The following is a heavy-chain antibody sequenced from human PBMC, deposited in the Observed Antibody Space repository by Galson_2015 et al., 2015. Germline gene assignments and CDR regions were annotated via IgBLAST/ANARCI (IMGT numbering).Heavy chain of an antibody. CDR3: ARVGGDIAARTWGYFDY. J-gene: IGHJ4*02. CDR2: ISYDGSNK. V-gene: IGHV3-30-3*01. CDR1: GFTFSSYA. D-gene: IGHD6-6*01. Sequence: SLRLSCAASGFTFSSYAMHWVRQAPGKGLEWVAVISYDGSNKFYADPAKGRFTISRDNSKNTLYLQMNSLRPEDTAVYYCARVGGDIAARTWGYFDYWGQGTLVTVSS.